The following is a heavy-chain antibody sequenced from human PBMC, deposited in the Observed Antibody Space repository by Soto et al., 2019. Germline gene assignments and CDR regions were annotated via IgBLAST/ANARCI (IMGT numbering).Heavy chain of an antibody. V-gene: IGHV5-10-1*01. CDR1: GYIFTTFW. J-gene: IGHJ3*01. CDR2: LDPADSFT. Sequence: PGESRKISCNVSGYIFTTFWISCVRQMPEKGLEWMGILDPADSFTNYSPSFQGHVTISVDKSINTAYLQWSSLKASDTAIYYCARHLYDNRNYPDASDVSGQGTMVTVSS. D-gene: IGHD3-22*01. CDR3: ARHLYDNRNYPDASDV.